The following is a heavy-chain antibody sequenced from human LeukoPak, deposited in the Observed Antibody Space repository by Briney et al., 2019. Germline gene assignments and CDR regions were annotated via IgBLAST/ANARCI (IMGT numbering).Heavy chain of an antibody. V-gene: IGHV4-4*02. CDR1: VGSINSGNW. CDR3: ATAPILRGEGGEHYKYGMDV. Sequence: SGTLSLTCAVSVGSINSGNWWSWVRQSPGKGLEWIGEIYHNGTPNYNPSLKSRVTISADTFKYHFSLKMTSVTAADTAVYYCATAPILRGEGGEHYKYGMDVWGQGTTVIVSS. J-gene: IGHJ6*02. D-gene: IGHD2-2*02. CDR2: IYHNGTP.